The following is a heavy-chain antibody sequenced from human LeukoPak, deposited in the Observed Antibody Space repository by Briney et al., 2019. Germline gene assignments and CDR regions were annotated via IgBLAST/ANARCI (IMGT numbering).Heavy chain of an antibody. Sequence: PGGSLRLSCAASGFTFSSYAMSWVRQAPGKGLEWVSAISGSGGSTYYADSVKGRFTISRDNSKNTLYLQMNSLRAEDTAVYYCAKARRHYGDYSPGPFDYWGQGTLVTVSS. J-gene: IGHJ4*02. V-gene: IGHV3-23*01. CDR1: GFTFSSYA. CDR2: ISGSGGST. D-gene: IGHD4-17*01. CDR3: AKARRHYGDYSPGPFDY.